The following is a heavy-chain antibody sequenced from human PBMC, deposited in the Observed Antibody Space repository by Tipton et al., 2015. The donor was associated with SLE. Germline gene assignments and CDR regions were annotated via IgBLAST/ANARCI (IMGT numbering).Heavy chain of an antibody. CDR1: GGSISSSSYY. Sequence: TLSLTCTVSGGSISSSSYYWGWIRQPPGKGLGWIGSIYYSGSTYYNPSLKSRVTISVDTSKNQFSLKLSSVTAADTAVYYCDVSSWSDAFDIWGQGTMVTVSS. CDR3: DVSSWSDAFDI. D-gene: IGHD6-13*01. J-gene: IGHJ3*02. CDR2: IYYSGST. V-gene: IGHV4-39*07.